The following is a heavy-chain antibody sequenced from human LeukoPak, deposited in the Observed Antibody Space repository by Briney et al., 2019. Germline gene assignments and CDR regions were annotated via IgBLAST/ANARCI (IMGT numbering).Heavy chain of an antibody. CDR2: IRSDGSNK. Sequence: GGSLRLSCAASGFTFSSYGMHWVRQAPGKGLEWVAFIRSDGSNKYYADSVKGRFTIFRDNSKNTLYLQMNSLRAEDTAVYYCAKDRCSSTSCYQAYYFDYWGQGTLVTVSS. V-gene: IGHV3-30*02. CDR1: GFTFSSYG. J-gene: IGHJ4*02. D-gene: IGHD2-2*01. CDR3: AKDRCSSTSCYQAYYFDY.